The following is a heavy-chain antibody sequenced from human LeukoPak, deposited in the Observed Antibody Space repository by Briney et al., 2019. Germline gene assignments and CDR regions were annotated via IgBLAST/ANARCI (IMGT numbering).Heavy chain of an antibody. CDR2: ISYDGSNK. J-gene: IGHJ5*02. D-gene: IGHD2-15*01. CDR3: GRGGGGGGAPIAP. V-gene: IGHV3-30-3*01. CDR1: GFTFSPFS. Sequence: GRSLRLSCAASGFTFSPFSMHWVRQAPSKGLEWVAVISYDGSNKYYADSVKGRFTISRDNSRNTLYLQMNSLRAEDTAVYYGGRGGGGGGAPIAPGGQGTVVTVS.